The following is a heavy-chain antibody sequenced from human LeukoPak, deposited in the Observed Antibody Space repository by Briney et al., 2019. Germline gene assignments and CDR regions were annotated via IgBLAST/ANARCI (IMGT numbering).Heavy chain of an antibody. J-gene: IGHJ4*02. V-gene: IGHV3-23*01. Sequence: GGSLRLSCAASGFTFSSYAMSWVRQAPGKGLEWVSAISGSGGSTYYADSVKGRFTIPRDNSKNTLYLQMNSLRAEDTAVYYCANRPYGSGSYHLDYWGQGTLVTVSS. CDR1: GFTFSSYA. D-gene: IGHD3-10*01. CDR3: ANRPYGSGSYHLDY. CDR2: ISGSGGST.